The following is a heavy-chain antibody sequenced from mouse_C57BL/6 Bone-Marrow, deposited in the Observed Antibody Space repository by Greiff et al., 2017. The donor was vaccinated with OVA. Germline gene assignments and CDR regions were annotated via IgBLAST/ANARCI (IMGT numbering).Heavy chain of an antibody. Sequence: QVQLQQPGAELVMPGASVKLSCKASGYTFTSYWMHWVKQRPGQGLEWIGEIDPSDSYTNYNQKFKGKSTLTVDKSSSTAYMQLSSLTSEDSAVYYCARRITTARGFAYWGQGTLVTVSA. V-gene: IGHV1-69*01. D-gene: IGHD1-2*01. CDR3: ARRITTARGFAY. CDR2: IDPSDSYT. J-gene: IGHJ3*01. CDR1: GYTFTSYW.